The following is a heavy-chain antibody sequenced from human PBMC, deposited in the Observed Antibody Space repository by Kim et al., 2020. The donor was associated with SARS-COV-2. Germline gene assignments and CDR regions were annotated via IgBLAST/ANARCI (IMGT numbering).Heavy chain of an antibody. CDR1: GGSISSSSYY. CDR3: ARLRYSGYDGKPVY. J-gene: IGHJ4*02. V-gene: IGHV4-39*01. Sequence: SETLSLTCTVSGGSISSSSYYWGWIRQPPGKGLEWIGSIYYSGSTYYNPSLKSRVTISVDTSKNQFSLKLSSVTATDTAVYYCARLRYSGYDGKPVYWGQGTLVTVSS. D-gene: IGHD5-12*01. CDR2: IYYSGST.